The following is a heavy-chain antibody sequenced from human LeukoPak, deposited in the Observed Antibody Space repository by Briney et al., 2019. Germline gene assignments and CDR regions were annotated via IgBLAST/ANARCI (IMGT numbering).Heavy chain of an antibody. CDR3: ARVGGTLVSDY. D-gene: IGHD3-16*01. Sequence: PGGSLRLSCAASGFTLSSYAMHWVRQAPGKGLEYVSAISSNGGSTYYANSVKGRFTISRDNSKNTLYLQMGSLRAEDMAVYYCARVGGTLVSDYWGQGTLVTVSS. J-gene: IGHJ4*02. V-gene: IGHV3-64*01. CDR1: GFTLSSYA. CDR2: ISSNGGST.